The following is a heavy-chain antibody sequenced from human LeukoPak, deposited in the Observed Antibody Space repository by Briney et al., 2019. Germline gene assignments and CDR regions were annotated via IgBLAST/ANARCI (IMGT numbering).Heavy chain of an antibody. CDR3: SSGWYEGYFQH. Sequence: GGSLRPSCAASGFTFSDYYMSWIRQAPGKGLEWVSYISSSSSYTNYADSVKGRFTISRDNAKNSLYLQMNSLRAEDTAVYYCSSGWYEGYFQHWGQGTLVTVSS. CDR1: GFTFSDYY. V-gene: IGHV3-11*06. J-gene: IGHJ1*01. CDR2: ISSSSSYT. D-gene: IGHD6-19*01.